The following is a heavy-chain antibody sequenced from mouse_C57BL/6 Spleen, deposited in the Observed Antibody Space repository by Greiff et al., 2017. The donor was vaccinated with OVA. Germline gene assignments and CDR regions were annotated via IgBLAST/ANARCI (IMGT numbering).Heavy chain of an antibody. CDR2: IWTGGGT. Sequence: VKVVESGPGLVAPSQSLSITCTVSGFSLTSYAISWVRQPPGKGLEWLGVIWTGGGTNYNSALKSRLSISKDNSKSQVFLKMNSLQTDDTARYYCARSYGYDDDYFDYWGQGTTLTVSS. J-gene: IGHJ2*01. CDR3: ARSYGYDDDYFDY. CDR1: GFSLTSYA. D-gene: IGHD2-2*01. V-gene: IGHV2-9-1*01.